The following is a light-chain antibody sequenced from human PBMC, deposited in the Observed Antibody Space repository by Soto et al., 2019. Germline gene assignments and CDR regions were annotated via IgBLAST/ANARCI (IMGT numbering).Light chain of an antibody. V-gene: IGKV1-5*03. CDR2: KAS. J-gene: IGKJ2*01. Sequence: DIQMTQSPSTLSASVGDRVTITCRASQSISTWLAWYQQKQGKAPKLLIYKASSLESRVPSRFSGSVSGTEFNLTISSLQPDDFATYYCQQYDSYPYTFGQGTKLEIE. CDR1: QSISTW. CDR3: QQYDSYPYT.